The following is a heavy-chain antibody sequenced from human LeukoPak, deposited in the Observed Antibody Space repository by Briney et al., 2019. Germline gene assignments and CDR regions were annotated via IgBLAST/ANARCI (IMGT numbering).Heavy chain of an antibody. V-gene: IGHV3-53*01. CDR1: GFTLINNY. D-gene: IGHD2-15*01. CDR3: STSQSWCV. Sequence: PGGSLRLSCAASGFTLINNYMTWVPQAPGKGLEWVSVIYSGGTTHYADSVKGRFTISRDNSKNTLYLQMNSLRVDDTAVYYCSTSQSWCVWGKGTTVTVSS. J-gene: IGHJ6*04. CDR2: IYSGGTT.